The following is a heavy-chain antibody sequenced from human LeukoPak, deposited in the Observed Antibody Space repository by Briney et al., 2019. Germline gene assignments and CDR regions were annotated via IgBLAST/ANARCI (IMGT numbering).Heavy chain of an antibody. CDR1: GFTLSKHW. CDR2: IKQDGSEK. D-gene: IGHD2-2*01. Sequence: GGSLRLSCAASGFTLSKHWMTWVRQAPGKGLECVAIIKQDGSEKYYVNSVKGRFTISRDNAKNSLYLQMNSLRVEDTAVYYCGRESIVVVPTTMDDASDIWGQGTMVTVSS. J-gene: IGHJ3*02. CDR3: GRESIVVVPTTMDDASDI. V-gene: IGHV3-7*01.